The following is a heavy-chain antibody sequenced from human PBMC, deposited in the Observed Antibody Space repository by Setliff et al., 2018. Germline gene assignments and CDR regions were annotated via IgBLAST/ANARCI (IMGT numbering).Heavy chain of an antibody. CDR3: ATALRYFDWLSPYYYYYYYMDV. CDR1: GYTLTELS. CDR2: FDPEDGET. D-gene: IGHD3-9*01. V-gene: IGHV1-24*01. J-gene: IGHJ6*03. Sequence: ASVKVSCKVSGYTLTELSMHWVRQAPGKGLEWMGGFDPEDGETIYAQKFQGRVTMTEDTSTDTAYMELSSLGSEDTAVYYCATALRYFDWLSPYYYYYYYMDVWGKGTTVTVSS.